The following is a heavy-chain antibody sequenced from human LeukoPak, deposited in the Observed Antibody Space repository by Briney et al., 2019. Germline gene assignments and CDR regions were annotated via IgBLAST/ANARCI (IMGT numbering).Heavy chain of an antibody. V-gene: IGHV3-30*04. CDR2: ISYDGSNK. CDR3: ARDSDVVDY. J-gene: IGHJ4*02. Sequence: GGSLRLSCAASGFTFSSYAMHWVRQAPGKGLEWVAVISYDGSNKYYADSVKGRFTISRDNSKNTLYLQMNSLRAEDTAVYYCARDSDVVDYWGQGTLVTVSS. CDR1: GFTFSSYA.